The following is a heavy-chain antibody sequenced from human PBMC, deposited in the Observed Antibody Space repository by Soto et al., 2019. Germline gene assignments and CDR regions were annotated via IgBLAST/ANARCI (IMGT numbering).Heavy chain of an antibody. V-gene: IGHV1-69*01. CDR3: ARSQGSSTSLEIYYYYYYGMDV. J-gene: IGHJ6*02. CDR2: IIPISGTA. D-gene: IGHD2-2*01. CDR1: GGTFSSYA. Sequence: QVQLVQSGAEVKKPGSSVKVSCKASGGTFSSYAISWVRQAPGQGLEWMGGIIPISGTANYAQKFQGRDTITADEATSTADMELSSLRSEDTAVYDCARSQGSSTSLEIYYYYYYGMDVWGQGTTVTVSS.